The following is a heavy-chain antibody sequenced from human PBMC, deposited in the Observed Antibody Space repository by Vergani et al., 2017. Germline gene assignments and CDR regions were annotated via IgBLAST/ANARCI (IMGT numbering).Heavy chain of an antibody. V-gene: IGHV1-2*02. CDR2: INPNSGGT. J-gene: IGHJ4*02. Sequence: QVQLVQSGAEVKKPGASLKVFCKASGYTFTGYYMHWVRQAPGQGLAWMGWINPNSGGTNYAQQFQGRVTMTRDTSISTAYMELRRLRSDDTAVYYCARVIAVAGSTKGFGYWGQRTLVTVS. D-gene: IGHD6-19*01. CDR3: ARVIAVAGSTKGFGY. CDR1: GYTFTGYY.